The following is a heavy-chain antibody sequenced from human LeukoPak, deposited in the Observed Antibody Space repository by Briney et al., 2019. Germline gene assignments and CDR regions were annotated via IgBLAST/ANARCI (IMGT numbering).Heavy chain of an antibody. D-gene: IGHD1-26*01. V-gene: IGHV3-23*03. Sequence: GGSLRLSCAASGFSFSSYAMNWVRQAPGRGLEWVSIIFGAGKNTTYYADSVKGRFTISRDNAKNSLYLQMNSLRAEDTAVYYCARRRDSGSLQHFDYWGQGTLVTVSS. CDR3: ARRRDSGSLQHFDY. CDR1: GFSFSSYA. CDR2: IFGAGKNTT. J-gene: IGHJ4*02.